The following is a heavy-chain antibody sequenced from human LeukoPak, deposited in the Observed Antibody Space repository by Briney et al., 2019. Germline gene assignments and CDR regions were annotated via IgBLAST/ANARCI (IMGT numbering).Heavy chain of an antibody. D-gene: IGHD6-19*01. Sequence: PGGSLRLSCAASGFTFSSYSMNWVRQAPGEGLEWVSSISSSSSYIYYADSVKGRFTLSRDNAKNSLYLQVSSLTAEDTAVYYCASGRDIEVAGPGGYFDHWGQGTLVTVSS. V-gene: IGHV3-21*04. CDR3: ASGRDIEVAGPGGYFDH. CDR2: ISSSSSYI. J-gene: IGHJ4*02. CDR1: GFTFSSYS.